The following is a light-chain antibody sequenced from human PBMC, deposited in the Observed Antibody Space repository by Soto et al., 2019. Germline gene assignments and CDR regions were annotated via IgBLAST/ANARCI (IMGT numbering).Light chain of an antibody. CDR3: VSFTTSRSYV. Sequence: QSALTQPPSASGSPGQSVTISCTGTSSDVGAYDYVSWYQQHPGKAPKLMIYDIINRPSGVSNRFSGSKSGNTASLTISGLQAEDEADYYCVSFTTSRSYVFGTGTKVTVL. J-gene: IGLJ1*01. CDR2: DII. CDR1: SSDVGAYDY. V-gene: IGLV2-14*03.